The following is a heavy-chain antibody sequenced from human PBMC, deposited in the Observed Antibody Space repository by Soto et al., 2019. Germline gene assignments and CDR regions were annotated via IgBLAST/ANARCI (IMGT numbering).Heavy chain of an antibody. Sequence: QLQLQESGPGLVKPSETLSLTCTVSGGSISSSSYYRGWIRQPPGKGLEWIGSIYYSGSTYYNPSLKSRVTISVDTSKNQFSLKLSSVTAADTAVYYCARHAPRSPLVPRDDAFDIWGQGTMVTVSS. J-gene: IGHJ3*02. CDR1: GGSISSSSYY. D-gene: IGHD2-2*01. CDR3: ARHAPRSPLVPRDDAFDI. V-gene: IGHV4-39*01. CDR2: IYYSGST.